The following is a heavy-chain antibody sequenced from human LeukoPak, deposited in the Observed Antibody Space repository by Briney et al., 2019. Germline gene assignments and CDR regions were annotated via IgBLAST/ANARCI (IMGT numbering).Heavy chain of an antibody. CDR3: AKANFDSSSWYRYFQH. V-gene: IGHV3-23*01. Sequence: GGSLRLSCAASGFTFSSYAMSWVRQAPGKGLEWVSAISGSGGSTYYADSVKGRFTISRDNSKNTLYLQMNSLRAEDTAVYYCAKANFDSSSWYRYFQHWGQGTLVTVSS. CDR1: GFTFSSYA. J-gene: IGHJ1*01. CDR2: ISGSGGST. D-gene: IGHD6-13*01.